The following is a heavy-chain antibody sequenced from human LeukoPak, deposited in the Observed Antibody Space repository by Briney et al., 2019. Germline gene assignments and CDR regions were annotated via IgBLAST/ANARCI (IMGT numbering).Heavy chain of an antibody. CDR3: ARTLLNWGLNY. CDR2: LSSSSDYT. J-gene: IGHJ4*02. D-gene: IGHD7-27*01. Sequence: LSLTCTVSGGSISSYYWSWIRQPPGKGLEWVSYLSSSSDYTKYADSVRGRFTISRDNAKNSLFLQMNSLRAEDTAVYYCARTLLNWGLNYWGQGTLVTVSA. V-gene: IGHV3-11*03. CDR1: GGSISSYY.